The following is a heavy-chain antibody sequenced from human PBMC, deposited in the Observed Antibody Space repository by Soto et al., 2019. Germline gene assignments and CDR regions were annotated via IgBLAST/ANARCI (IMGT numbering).Heavy chain of an antibody. CDR2: IIPIFGTA. J-gene: IGHJ3*02. CDR3: ARDKMVRCISTSCSNDAFDI. Sequence: QVQLVQSGAEVKKPGSSVKVSCKASGGTFSSYAISWVRQAPGQGLEWMGGIIPIFGTANYAQKFQGRVTSTADESTSTAYMELSSLRSEDTAVYYCARDKMVRCISTSCSNDAFDIWGQGTMVTVSS. D-gene: IGHD2-2*01. V-gene: IGHV1-69*12. CDR1: GGTFSSYA.